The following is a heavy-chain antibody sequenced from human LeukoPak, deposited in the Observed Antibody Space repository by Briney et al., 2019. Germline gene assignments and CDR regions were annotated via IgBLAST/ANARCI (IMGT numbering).Heavy chain of an antibody. CDR2: SCGRT. D-gene: IGHD3-22*01. Sequence: SCGRTSYAASVHGRFTISRDYSHNTLFLQMNSLRVDDTAVYYCAKAMSLVTMIVVAPDAFDIWGQGTMVTVSS. V-gene: IGHV3-23*01. CDR3: AKAMSLVTMIVVAPDAFDI. J-gene: IGHJ3*02.